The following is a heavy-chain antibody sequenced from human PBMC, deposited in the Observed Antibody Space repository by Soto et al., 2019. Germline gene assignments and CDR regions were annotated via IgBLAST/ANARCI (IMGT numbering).Heavy chain of an antibody. CDR2: IYYSGST. CDR3: ARVRADYYDSSGPPGWFDP. V-gene: IGHV4-59*01. Sequence: PPETLSLTCTVSGGSISSYYWSWIRQPPGKGLEWIGYIYYSGSTNYNPSLKSRVTISVDTSKNQFSLKLSSVTAADTAVYYCARVRADYYDSSGPPGWFDPWGQGTLVTVSS. D-gene: IGHD3-22*01. J-gene: IGHJ5*02. CDR1: GGSISSYY.